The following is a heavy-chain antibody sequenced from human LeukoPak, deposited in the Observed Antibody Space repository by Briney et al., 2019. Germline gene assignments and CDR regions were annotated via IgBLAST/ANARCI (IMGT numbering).Heavy chain of an antibody. J-gene: IGHJ4*02. Sequence: GGSLRLSCAASGFTFSSYAMSWVRQAPGKGLEWVSAISGSGGSTYYADSVKGRFTISRDNYKNTLYLQMNSLRAEDTAVYYCAKEGAVRLRLPNDYWGQGTLVTVSS. CDR1: GFTFSSYA. CDR2: ISGSGGST. V-gene: IGHV3-23*01. CDR3: AKEGAVRLRLPNDY. D-gene: IGHD2-21*02.